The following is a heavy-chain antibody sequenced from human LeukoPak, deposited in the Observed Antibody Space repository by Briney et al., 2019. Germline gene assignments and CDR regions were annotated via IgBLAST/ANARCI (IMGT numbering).Heavy chain of an antibody. CDR2: IYTSGST. Sequence: PSQTLSLTCTVSGGSISSGSYYWSWIRQPAGKGLEWIGRIYTSGSTNYNPSLKSRVTISVDTSKNQFSLKLSSVTAADTAVYYCARDGGEHGSWFDPWGQGTLVTVSS. D-gene: IGHD1/OR15-1a*01. V-gene: IGHV4-61*02. CDR1: GGSISSGSYY. CDR3: ARDGGEHGSWFDP. J-gene: IGHJ5*02.